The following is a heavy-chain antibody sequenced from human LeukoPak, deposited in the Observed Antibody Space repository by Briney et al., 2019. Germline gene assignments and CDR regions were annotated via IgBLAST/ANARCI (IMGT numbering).Heavy chain of an antibody. Sequence: GGSLTLSCAASGLTFSSFAMSWVRQAPGKGLEWVSAISARGDNSSYADSVKGRFTISRDNSKNTVCLKTNSLRAEDTAVYYCAKGHYSRLFYYMDAWGKGTTVTVSS. CDR3: AKGHYSRLFYYMDA. CDR1: GLTFSSFA. J-gene: IGHJ6*03. V-gene: IGHV3-23*01. CDR2: ISARGDNS. D-gene: IGHD6-13*01.